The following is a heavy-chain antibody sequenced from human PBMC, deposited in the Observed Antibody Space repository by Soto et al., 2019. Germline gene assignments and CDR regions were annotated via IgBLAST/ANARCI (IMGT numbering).Heavy chain of an antibody. D-gene: IGHD3-22*01. V-gene: IGHV1-18*01. Sequence: QVQLVQSGAEVKKPGASVKVSCKASGYTFTSYGISWVRQAPGQGLEWMGWISAYNDNTNYAQKLQGRVTMTTDTSTSTAYMELRSLRSDDTAVYYCARDISYDSSGYPNWFDPWGQGTLVTVSS. CDR1: GYTFTSYG. J-gene: IGHJ5*02. CDR2: ISAYNDNT. CDR3: ARDISYDSSGYPNWFDP.